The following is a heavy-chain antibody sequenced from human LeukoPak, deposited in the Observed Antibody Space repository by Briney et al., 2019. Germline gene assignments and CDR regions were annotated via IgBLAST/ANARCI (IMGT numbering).Heavy chain of an antibody. V-gene: IGHV4-59*11. CDR2: IYYSGST. J-gene: IGHJ5*02. D-gene: IGHD6-6*01. Sequence: SETLSLTCTVSGGSISSHYWSWIRQPPGKGLEWIGYIYYSGSTNYNPSLKSRVTISVDTSKNQFSLKLSSVTAADTAMYYCARDRRPAENWFDPWGQGTLVTVSS. CDR1: GGSISSHY. CDR3: ARDRRPAENWFDP.